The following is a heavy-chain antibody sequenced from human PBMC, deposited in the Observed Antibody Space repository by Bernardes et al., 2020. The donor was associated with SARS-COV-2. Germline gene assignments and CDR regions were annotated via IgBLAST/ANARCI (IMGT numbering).Heavy chain of an antibody. V-gene: IGHV5-51*01. Sequence: GGPLKITGKGSGYSVTNYWIGWVRHMLGSCLNWMVITYPGDSDTRYSPSFPGQVTISADKSISAAYLQWSSMKAPDTAMYYCAGGREYGSWGFDYWGQGTLVTVSS. CDR2: TYPGDSDT. CDR3: AGGREYGSWGFDY. D-gene: IGHD6-6*01. J-gene: IGHJ4*02. CDR1: GYSVTNYW.